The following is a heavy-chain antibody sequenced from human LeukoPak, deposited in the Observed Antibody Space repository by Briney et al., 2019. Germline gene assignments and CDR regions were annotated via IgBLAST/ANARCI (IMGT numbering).Heavy chain of an antibody. CDR2: ISGSGGGT. CDR3: AKDGYCSSTNCYPAPY. J-gene: IGHJ3*01. CDR1: GFTFSSYA. Sequence: GGSLRLSCAASGFTFSSYAMSWVRQAPGKGLEWVSGISGSGGGTYYADSVKGRFAISRDNSKNTLSLQMNSLRAEDTAVYYCAKDGYCSSTNCYPAPYWGQGTMVTVSS. V-gene: IGHV3-23*01. D-gene: IGHD2-2*01.